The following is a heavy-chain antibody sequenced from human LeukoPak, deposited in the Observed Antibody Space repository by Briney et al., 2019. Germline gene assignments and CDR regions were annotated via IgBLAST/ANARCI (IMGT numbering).Heavy chain of an antibody. CDR3: AKDRSGYYIEYFQH. CDR1: ALTLSSQA. V-gene: IGHV3-23*01. Sequence: PGGSLRLSCAASALTLSSQAMSWDRQPPGKGLEWVAAISRSGGSTSYAGSGKGRSTTTRHISKNTLYLQRNSLRAVDTAVYYGAKDRSGYYIEYFQHWGEGTLVSVSS. D-gene: IGHD5-12*01. J-gene: IGHJ1*01. CDR2: ISRSGGST.